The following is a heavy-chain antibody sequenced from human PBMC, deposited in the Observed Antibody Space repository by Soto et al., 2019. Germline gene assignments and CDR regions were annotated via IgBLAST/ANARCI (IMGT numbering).Heavy chain of an antibody. CDR1: GGSISSYY. V-gene: IGHV4-59*08. CDR2: IYYSGST. D-gene: IGHD1-26*01. Sequence: SETLSLTCTVSGGSISSYYWSWIRQPPGKGLEWIGYIYYSGSTNYNPSLKSQVTISVDTSKNQFSLKLSSVTAADTAVYYCARRYGGNLDYWGQGTLVTVSS. J-gene: IGHJ4*02. CDR3: ARRYGGNLDY.